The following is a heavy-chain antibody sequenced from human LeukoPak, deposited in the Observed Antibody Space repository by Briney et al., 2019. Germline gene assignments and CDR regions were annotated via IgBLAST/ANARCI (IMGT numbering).Heavy chain of an antibody. V-gene: IGHV4-34*01. CDR1: GGSLSGYY. Sequence: SETLSLTCAVYGGSLSGYYWSWIRQPPGKGLEWIGEINHSGSTNYNPSLKSRVTISVDTSKNQFSLKLSSVTAADTAVYYCARAPLDFWSGYYLFDYWGQGTLVTVSS. CDR3: ARAPLDFWSGYYLFDY. CDR2: INHSGST. J-gene: IGHJ4*02. D-gene: IGHD3-3*01.